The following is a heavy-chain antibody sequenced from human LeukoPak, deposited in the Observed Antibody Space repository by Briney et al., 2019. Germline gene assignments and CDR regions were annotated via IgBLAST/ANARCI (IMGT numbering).Heavy chain of an antibody. J-gene: IGHJ4*02. Sequence: GGSLRLSCAASGFTFSSYSMNWVRQAPGKGLEWVSSISSSSSYIYYADSVKGRFTISRDNAKNSLYLQMNSLRAEDTAVHYCARGYCSSTSCYMIDYWGQGTLVTVSS. CDR1: GFTFSSYS. D-gene: IGHD2-2*02. CDR3: ARGYCSSTSCYMIDY. V-gene: IGHV3-21*01. CDR2: ISSSSSYI.